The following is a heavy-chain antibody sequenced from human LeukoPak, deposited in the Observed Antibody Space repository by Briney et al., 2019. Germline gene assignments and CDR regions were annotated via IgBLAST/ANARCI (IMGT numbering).Heavy chain of an antibody. V-gene: IGHV1-2*02. Sequence: ASVKVSCKASGYTFTGYYMHWVRQAPGQGLEWMGWINPNSGGTNYAQKFQGRVTMTRDTSISTAYMELSRLRSDDTAVYYCARTVGGNSGDWFDPWGQGTLVTVSS. D-gene: IGHD4-23*01. J-gene: IGHJ5*02. CDR2: INPNSGGT. CDR1: GYTFTGYY. CDR3: ARTVGGNSGDWFDP.